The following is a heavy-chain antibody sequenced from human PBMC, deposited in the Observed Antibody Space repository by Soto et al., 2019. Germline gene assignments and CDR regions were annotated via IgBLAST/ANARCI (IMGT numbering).Heavy chain of an antibody. CDR2: IYYSGST. D-gene: IGHD2-21*02. V-gene: IGHV4-39*01. CDR1: GGSISSSSYY. Sequence: PLETLSLTCTVSGGSISSSSYYWGWIRQPPGKGLEWIGSIYYSGSTYYNPSLKSRVTISVDTSKNQFSLKLSSVTAADTAVYYCARRVVVVTGGMDVWGQGTTVTVSS. CDR3: ARRVVVVTGGMDV. J-gene: IGHJ6*02.